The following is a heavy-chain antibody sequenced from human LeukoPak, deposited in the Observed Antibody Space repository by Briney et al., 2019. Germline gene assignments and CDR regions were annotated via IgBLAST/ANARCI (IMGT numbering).Heavy chain of an antibody. CDR1: GFTFSSYA. D-gene: IGHD6-13*01. V-gene: IGHV3-23*01. Sequence: GGSLRLSCAVSGFTFSSYAMSWVRQAPGKGLEWVSAISGSGGSTYYADSVKGRFTISRDNSKNTLYLQMNSLRAEDTAVYYCAKAGPGRSSSWRFDYWGQGTLVTVSS. CDR2: ISGSGGST. CDR3: AKAGPGRSSSWRFDY. J-gene: IGHJ4*02.